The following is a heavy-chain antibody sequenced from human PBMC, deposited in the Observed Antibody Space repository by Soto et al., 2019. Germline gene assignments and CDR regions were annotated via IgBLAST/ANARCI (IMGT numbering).Heavy chain of an antibody. D-gene: IGHD1-26*01. J-gene: IGHJ6*02. CDR2: IIPIFGTA. Sequence: GASVKVSCKASGGTFSSYAISWVRQAPGQGLEWMGGIIPIFGTANYAQKFQGRVTITADESTSTAYMELSSLRSEDTAVYYCARDLIVGASYYYYGKDVWGQGTTVTVSS. CDR1: GGTFSSYA. CDR3: ARDLIVGASYYYYGKDV. V-gene: IGHV1-69*13.